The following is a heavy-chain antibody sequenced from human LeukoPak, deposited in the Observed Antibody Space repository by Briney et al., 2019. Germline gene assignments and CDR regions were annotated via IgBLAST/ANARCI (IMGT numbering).Heavy chain of an antibody. CDR2: IYYSGST. CDR3: ARRPSSSCGGDCYGY. D-gene: IGHD2-21*02. V-gene: IGHV4-39*01. CDR1: GGSISTSSYY. J-gene: IGHJ4*02. Sequence: SSETLSLTCTVSGGSISTSSYYWGWIRQPPGKGLEWIADIYYSGSTYYNPSLKSRVAISVDTSKNQFSLKLSSVTAADTAVYYCARRPSSSCGGDCYGYWGQGTLVTVSS.